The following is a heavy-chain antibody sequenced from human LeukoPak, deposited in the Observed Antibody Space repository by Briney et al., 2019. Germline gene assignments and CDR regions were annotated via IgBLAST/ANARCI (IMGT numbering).Heavy chain of an antibody. J-gene: IGHJ4*02. CDR3: TKAQDCSGISCYNRGVSSY. Sequence: PGGSLRLSCAASEFSVGSNYMTWVRQAPGKGLEWVSLIYSGGSTYYADSVKGRFTISRDNSKNTLYLQMNSLRAEDTAVYYCTKAQDCSGISCYNRGVSSYWGQGTQVTVSS. D-gene: IGHD2-2*01. CDR1: EFSVGSNY. CDR2: IYSGGST. V-gene: IGHV3-66*01.